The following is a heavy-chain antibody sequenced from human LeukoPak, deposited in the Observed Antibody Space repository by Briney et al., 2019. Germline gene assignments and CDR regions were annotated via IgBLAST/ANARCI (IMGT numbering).Heavy chain of an antibody. D-gene: IGHD5-24*01. CDR1: GFTFSNYW. J-gene: IGHJ1*01. Sequence: GGSLRLSCAASGFTFSNYWMHWVRQAPGKGLVWVSRINSDGSYTNYADSVQGRFTMSRDNAKNTMYLQMNSLRAEDTAVYYCASLPLMTTTEAGWGQGTLVTVSS. V-gene: IGHV3-74*01. CDR3: ASLPLMTTTEAG. CDR2: INSDGSYT.